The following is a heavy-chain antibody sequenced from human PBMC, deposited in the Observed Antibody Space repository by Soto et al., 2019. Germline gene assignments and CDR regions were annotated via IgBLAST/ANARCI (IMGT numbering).Heavy chain of an antibody. Sequence: KPSETLSLTCAVYGGSSSGYYWSWIRQPPGKGLEWIGEINHSGSTNYNPSLKSRVTISVDTSKNQFSLKLGSVTAADTAVYYCASSSGWTWGRWFDPWGQGTRVTVSS. J-gene: IGHJ5*02. CDR2: INHSGST. CDR1: GGSSSGYY. CDR3: ASSSGWTWGRWFDP. D-gene: IGHD6-19*01. V-gene: IGHV4-34*01.